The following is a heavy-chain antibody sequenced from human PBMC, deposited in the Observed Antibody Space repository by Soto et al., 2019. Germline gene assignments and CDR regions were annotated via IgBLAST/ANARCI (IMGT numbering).Heavy chain of an antibody. CDR3: AKDQYYERWFDP. V-gene: IGHV3-23*01. CDR1: GFTFSSYA. Sequence: PGGSLRLSCAASGFTFSSYAMSWVRQATGKGLEWVSTVSGSGVTTYYADSVKGRFTISRDNSKNTVYLQMNSLRAEDTAVFCCAKDQYYERWFDPWGQGTLVTVSS. CDR2: VSGSGVTT. J-gene: IGHJ5*02. D-gene: IGHD1-26*01.